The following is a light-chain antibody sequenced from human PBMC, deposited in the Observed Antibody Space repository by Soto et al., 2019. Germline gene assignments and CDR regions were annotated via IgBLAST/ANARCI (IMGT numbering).Light chain of an antibody. CDR3: QQYGNSLPYT. Sequence: EVVLTQSPGTLSLSPGERATLSCRASQTVTNNYLAWYQQKPGQAPSLLIFGSSDRATGIPARFSGSGSWTDFTLTISRLEPEDFSVYYCQQYGNSLPYTFGQGTKLEIK. CDR2: GSS. V-gene: IGKV3-20*01. CDR1: QTVTNNY. J-gene: IGKJ2*01.